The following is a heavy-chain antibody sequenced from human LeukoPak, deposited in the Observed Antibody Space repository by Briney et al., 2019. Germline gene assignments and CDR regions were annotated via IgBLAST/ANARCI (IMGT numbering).Heavy chain of an antibody. CDR1: GGTFSSYA. V-gene: IGHV1-69*13. CDR2: IIPIFGTA. CDR3: ARGGYSGYDFGDAFDI. J-gene: IGHJ3*02. D-gene: IGHD5-12*01. Sequence: ASVKVSCKASGGTFSSYAISRVRQAPGQGLEWMGGIIPIFGTANYAQKFQGRVTITADESTGTAYMELSSLRSEDTAVYYCARGGYSGYDFGDAFDIWGQGTMVTVSS.